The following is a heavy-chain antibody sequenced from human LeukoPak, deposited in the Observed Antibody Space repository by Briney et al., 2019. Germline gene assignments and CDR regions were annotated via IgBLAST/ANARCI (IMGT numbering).Heavy chain of an antibody. CDR1: GFTFSNNW. V-gene: IGHV3-7*03. CDR2: IDRDGGDK. Sequence: GGSLRLSCAASGFTFSNNWMSWVGQTPGKSPERVANIDRDGGDKYYVDSVKGRFTLSRDNAKNPLYLQMNSLRAEDTAIYYCAREYCSGGTCYAPGYWGKGTLVTVSS. D-gene: IGHD2-15*01. CDR3: AREYCSGGTCYAPGY. J-gene: IGHJ4*02.